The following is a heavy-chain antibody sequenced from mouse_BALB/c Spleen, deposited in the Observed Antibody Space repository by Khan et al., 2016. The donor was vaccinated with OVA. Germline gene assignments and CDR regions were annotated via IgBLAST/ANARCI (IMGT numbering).Heavy chain of an antibody. D-gene: IGHD2-2*01. J-gene: IGHJ2*01. CDR1: GYTFTDYA. CDR2: ISVYYDDT. Sequence: QVQLQQSGPELVRPGESVKISCKGSGYTFTDYAMHWVKQSHAKSLEWIGVISVYYDDTNYNQKFKGKATMTVDKSSSTAYMELARLTSADSAIXYWARGGQWLRRGGGNSDYWGQGTTLTVSS. V-gene: IGHV1S137*01. CDR3: ARGGQWLRRGGGNSDY.